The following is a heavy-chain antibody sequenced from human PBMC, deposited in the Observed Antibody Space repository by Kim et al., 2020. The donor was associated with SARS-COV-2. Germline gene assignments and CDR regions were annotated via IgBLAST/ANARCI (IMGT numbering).Heavy chain of an antibody. Sequence: GGSLRLSCAASGFTFSSFAMSWVRQAPGKGLEWVSDISGSGGGTYYADSVKGRFTISRDNSKNTLDLQMNSLRAEDTAVYFCAKDQSGWYDNWFDPWGQGTLVTVSS. J-gene: IGHJ5*02. CDR3: AKDQSGWYDNWFDP. D-gene: IGHD6-19*01. CDR2: ISGSGGGT. CDR1: GFTFSSFA. V-gene: IGHV3-23*01.